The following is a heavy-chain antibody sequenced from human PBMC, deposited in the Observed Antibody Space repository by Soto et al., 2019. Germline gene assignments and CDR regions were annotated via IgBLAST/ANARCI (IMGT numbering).Heavy chain of an antibody. J-gene: IGHJ4*02. CDR1: GYSISSGGYY. D-gene: IGHD5-18*01. Sequence: SETLSLTCTVSGYSISSGGYYWVWIRQPPGKGLEWIGNIYYSGTTYYNPSLKSRVTMSLHTSKNQFSLNLSSVTATDAAEYYCARRGYSYGQPFDNWGQGSLVT. CDR3: ARRGYSYGQPFDN. CDR2: IYYSGTT. V-gene: IGHV4-39*01.